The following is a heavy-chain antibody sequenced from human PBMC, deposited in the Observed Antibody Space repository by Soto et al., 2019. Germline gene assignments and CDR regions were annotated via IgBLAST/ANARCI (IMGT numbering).Heavy chain of an antibody. V-gene: IGHV4-4*02. Sequence: SETLSLTCAVSGGSISSSNWWSWVRQPPGKGLEWIGEIYHSGSTNYNPSLKSRVTISVDKSKNQFSLKLSSVTAADTAVYYCAREPDYYDSSGYTYSFDFWGQGPLVTVSS. CDR3: AREPDYYDSSGYTYSFDF. J-gene: IGHJ4*02. CDR1: GGSISSSNW. D-gene: IGHD3-22*01. CDR2: IYHSGST.